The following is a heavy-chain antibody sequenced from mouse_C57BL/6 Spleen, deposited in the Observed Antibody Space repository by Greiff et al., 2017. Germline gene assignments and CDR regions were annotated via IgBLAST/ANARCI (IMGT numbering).Heavy chain of an antibody. CDR3: ARTGSDAMDY. J-gene: IGHJ4*01. D-gene: IGHD4-1*01. Sequence: VTLKESVAELVRPGASVKLSCTASGFTIKNTYMDWVKQRPEQGLEWIGRIDPANGNTKYAPKFQGKATITADTSSNTAYLQLSSLTSEDTAISCCARTGSDAMDYWGQGTSVTVSS. CDR1: GFTIKNTY. CDR2: IDPANGNT. V-gene: IGHV14-3*01.